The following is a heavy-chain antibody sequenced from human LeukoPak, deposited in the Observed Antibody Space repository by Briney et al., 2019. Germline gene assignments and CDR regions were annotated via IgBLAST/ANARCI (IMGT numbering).Heavy chain of an antibody. D-gene: IGHD6-13*01. CDR1: GFTFSTYA. V-gene: IGHV3-33*06. Sequence: HPGGSLRLSCAASGFTFSTYAMSWVRQAPGKGLEWVADIWDDGRNKYYPDSVKGRFTISRDNSKNTLYLQMNSQRREVTAVKFCAKDLQQLAFDLWGGETLVTLSS. CDR3: AKDLQQLAFDL. J-gene: IGHJ4*02. CDR2: IWDDGRNK.